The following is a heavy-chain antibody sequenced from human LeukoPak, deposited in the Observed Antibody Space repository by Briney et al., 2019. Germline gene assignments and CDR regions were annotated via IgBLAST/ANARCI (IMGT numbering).Heavy chain of an antibody. CDR1: GYTFTSYD. V-gene: IGHV1-8*01. CDR2: MNPRSGHT. CDR3: ASLMFYQGMDV. D-gene: IGHD2-8*01. J-gene: IGHJ6*02. Sequence: GASVKVSCKASGYTFTSYDINWVRQVNGQGLEWMGWMNPRSGHTAYAPKFQGRVTMTRDTSINTAYMVLSSLRSEDTAVYYCASLMFYQGMDVWGQGTTVIVSS.